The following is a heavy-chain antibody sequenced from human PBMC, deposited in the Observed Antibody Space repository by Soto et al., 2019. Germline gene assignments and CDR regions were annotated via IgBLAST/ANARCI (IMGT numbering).Heavy chain of an antibody. D-gene: IGHD3-10*01. Sequence: QVQLVQSGAEVKKPGASVKVSCKASGYTFTSYGISWVRQAPGQGPEWMGWISAYNGNTNYAQKLQGRVTITTDTSTSTAYMELRSLRSDDTAVYYCARELHYGSGRRYYYYYMDVWGKGTTVTVSS. CDR1: GYTFTSYG. J-gene: IGHJ6*03. CDR3: ARELHYGSGRRYYYYYMDV. CDR2: ISAYNGNT. V-gene: IGHV1-18*01.